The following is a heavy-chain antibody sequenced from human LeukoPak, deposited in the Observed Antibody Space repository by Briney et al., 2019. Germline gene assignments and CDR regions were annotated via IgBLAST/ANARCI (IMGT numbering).Heavy chain of an antibody. V-gene: IGHV3-30*02. D-gene: IGHD1-26*01. CDR2: LFYDGSNQ. Sequence: GGSLRLSCTASGFSFSSYNMHWVRQAPGKGPEWVAFLFYDGSNQYYADSAKGRFTISRDNSKNTLYLQMNSLRAEDTAVYYCAKNSGSYFDYWGQGTLATVSS. J-gene: IGHJ4*02. CDR3: AKNSGSYFDY. CDR1: GFSFSSYN.